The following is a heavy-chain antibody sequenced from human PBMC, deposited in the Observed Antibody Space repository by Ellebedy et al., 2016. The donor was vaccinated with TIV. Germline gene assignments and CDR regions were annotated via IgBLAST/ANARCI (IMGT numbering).Heavy chain of an antibody. CDR2: ISSRSDAI. D-gene: IGHD2-21*02. V-gene: IGHV3-48*02. Sequence: GESLKISXEASGFTFSTYSMNWVRQAPGKGLEWVSYISSRSDAIHYADSVKGRFNISRDNAKNSLYLQMSSLGDEDTAVYYCAREDVTHLSYWGQGTLVTVSS. J-gene: IGHJ4*02. CDR1: GFTFSTYS. CDR3: AREDVTHLSY.